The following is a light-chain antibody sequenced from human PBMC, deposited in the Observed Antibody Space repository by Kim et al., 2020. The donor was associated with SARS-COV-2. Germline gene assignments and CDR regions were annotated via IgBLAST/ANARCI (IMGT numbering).Light chain of an antibody. CDR2: SNN. V-gene: IGLV1-44*01. CDR3: AAWDDSLNVWV. CDR1: SSNIGSNT. J-gene: IGLJ3*02. Sequence: QSVLTQPPPASGTPGQRVTISCSGSSSNIGSNTVNWYQQLPGTAPKLLIYSNNQRPSGVPDRFSGSKSGTSASLAISGLQSEDEADYYCAAWDDSLNVWVFGGGTQLTVL.